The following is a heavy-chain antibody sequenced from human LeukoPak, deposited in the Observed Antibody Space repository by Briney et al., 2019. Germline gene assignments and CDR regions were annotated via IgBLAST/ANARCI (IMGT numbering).Heavy chain of an antibody. D-gene: IGHD6-25*01. CDR1: GGSISSGGYS. CDR3: ARLAARPNSDDY. J-gene: IGHJ4*02. Sequence: SQTLSLTCAVSGGSISSGGYSWSWFRRPPGKGLEWIGYIYHSGSTYYNPSLKSRVTISVDTSKNQFSLKLSSVTAADTAVYYCARLAARPNSDDYWGQGTLVTVSS. V-gene: IGHV4-30-2*03. CDR2: IYHSGST.